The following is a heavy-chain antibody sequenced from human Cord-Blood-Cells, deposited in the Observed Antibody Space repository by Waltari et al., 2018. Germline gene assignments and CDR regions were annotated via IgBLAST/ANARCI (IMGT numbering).Heavy chain of an antibody. J-gene: IGHJ4*02. D-gene: IGHD3-10*01. Sequence: EVQLLDSGGGLVQHGGSLRRSWAASGLTFRSYAMSWVRQAQAKGLEWVSAISGSGGSTYYADSVKGRFTISRDNSKNTLYLQMNSRRAEDTAVYYCAKVWGSGSYYNPFDYWGQGTLVTVSS. V-gene: IGHV3-23*01. CDR1: GLTFRSYA. CDR2: ISGSGGST. CDR3: AKVWGSGSYYNPFDY.